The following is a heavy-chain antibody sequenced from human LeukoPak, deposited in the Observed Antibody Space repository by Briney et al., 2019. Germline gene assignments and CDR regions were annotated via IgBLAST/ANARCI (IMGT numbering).Heavy chain of an antibody. CDR3: ATDRIINTMIVLDY. V-gene: IGHV1-18*01. CDR2: ISTYNGKT. CDR1: GYTFTSYG. J-gene: IGHJ4*02. Sequence: GASVKVSCKASGYTFTSYGICWVRQAPGQGLEWMGWISTYNGKTNYAQKIQGRVTMTTDTSTSTAYMELRSLRSDDTAVYYCATDRIINTMIVLDYWGQGTLVTVSS. D-gene: IGHD3-22*01.